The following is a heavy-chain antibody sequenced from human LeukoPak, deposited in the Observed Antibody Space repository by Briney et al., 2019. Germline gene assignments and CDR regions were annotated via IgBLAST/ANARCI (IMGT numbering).Heavy chain of an antibody. V-gene: IGHV4-61*08. J-gene: IGHJ6*02. CDR1: GGSISSGGYS. CDR2: IYYSGST. CDR3: ARVGGSNYYYYGMDV. Sequence: SETLSLTCAVSGGSISSGGYSWSWIRQPPGKGLEWIGYIYYSGSTNYNPSLKSRVTISVDTSKNQFSLKLSSVSAADTAVYYCARVGGSNYYYYGMDVWGQGTTVTVSS. D-gene: IGHD3-10*01.